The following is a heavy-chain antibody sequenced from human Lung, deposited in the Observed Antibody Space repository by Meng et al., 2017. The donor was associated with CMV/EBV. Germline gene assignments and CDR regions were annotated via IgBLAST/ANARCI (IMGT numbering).Heavy chain of an antibody. CDR3: ARGKQDAWELLAY. CDR2: IDDSGST. Sequence: VRLQESGPGLVQPSGTLSLTCGVSGVSISSNIRWTWVRQPPGKGLEWIGDIDDSGSTNYNPSLNSRISISLDKSKNHFSLKVNSVTAADTAVYYCARGKQDAWELLAYWGQGALVTVSS. D-gene: IGHD1-26*01. V-gene: IGHV4-4*02. CDR1: GVSISSNIR. J-gene: IGHJ4*02.